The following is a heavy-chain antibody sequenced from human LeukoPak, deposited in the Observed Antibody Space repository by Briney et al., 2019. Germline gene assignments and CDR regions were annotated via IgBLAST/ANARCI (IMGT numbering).Heavy chain of an antibody. D-gene: IGHD3-22*01. CDR3: AKDYYHDSSGYYYRVSNWFDP. V-gene: IGHV3-23*01. Sequence: GGSLRLSCAASGFTFNNYAMNWVRQAPGKGLEWVSVISGSGDSTYYADSVKGRFTISRDNSKNTLYLQMNSLGAEDTAVYYCAKDYYHDSSGYYYRVSNWFDPWGQGTLVTVSS. CDR1: GFTFNNYA. CDR2: ISGSGDST. J-gene: IGHJ5*02.